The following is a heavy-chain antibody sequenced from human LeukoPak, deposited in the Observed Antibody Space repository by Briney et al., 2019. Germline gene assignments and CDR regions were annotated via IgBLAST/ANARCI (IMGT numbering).Heavy chain of an antibody. CDR2: ISAYNGNT. Sequence: ASVKVSCKASGYTFTSYGISWVRQAPGQGLEWMGWISAYNGNTNYAQKLQGRVTMTTDTSTSTAYMELRSLRSDDTAVYYCARDPHYYDSGSYYSLNWFDPWGQGTLVTVSS. V-gene: IGHV1-18*01. D-gene: IGHD3-10*01. CDR1: GYTFTSYG. J-gene: IGHJ5*02. CDR3: ARDPHYYDSGSYYSLNWFDP.